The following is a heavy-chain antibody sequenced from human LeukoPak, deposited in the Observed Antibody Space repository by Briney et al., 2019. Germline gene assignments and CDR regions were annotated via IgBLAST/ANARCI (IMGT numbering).Heavy chain of an antibody. V-gene: IGHV4-39*01. CDR2: IYSSGNT. J-gene: IGHJ4*02. CDR1: GASISSSNYY. CDR3: AKSNGYGLIDY. Sequence: LSETLSLTCAVSGASISSSNYYWGWVRQSPGKGLEWIGNIYSSGNTYYNASLKSRVTMYIDTSKNQFSLKLSSVTAADTAMYYCAKSNGYGLIDYWGQGTLVTVSS. D-gene: IGHD5-12*01.